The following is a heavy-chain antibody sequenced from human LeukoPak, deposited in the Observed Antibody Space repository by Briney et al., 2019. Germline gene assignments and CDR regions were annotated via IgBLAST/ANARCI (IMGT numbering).Heavy chain of an antibody. D-gene: IGHD1-26*01. CDR3: ARDGWELPPLCDY. J-gene: IGHJ4*02. Sequence: SETLSLTCTVSGASISSTTYYWGWIRQPPRKGLEWIASIYYGESTYYNPSLKSRVTISVDTSKNQFSLKLSSMTAADTAVYYCARDGWELPPLCDYWGQGTLVTVSS. CDR2: IYYGEST. V-gene: IGHV4-39*07. CDR1: GASISSTTYY.